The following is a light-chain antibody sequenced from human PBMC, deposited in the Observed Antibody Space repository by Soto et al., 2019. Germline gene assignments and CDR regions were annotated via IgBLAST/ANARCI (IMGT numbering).Light chain of an antibody. CDR3: SSYTSSSTYV. Sequence: HSELTKPASVYGLPGQSITISCTRTSSDVGGYNYVSWYQQHPGKAPKLMIYDVSNRPSGVSNRFSGSKSGNTASLTISGLQAEDEADYYCSSYTSSSTYVFGTGTKVTVL. V-gene: IGLV2-14*01. CDR1: SSDVGGYNY. J-gene: IGLJ1*01. CDR2: DVS.